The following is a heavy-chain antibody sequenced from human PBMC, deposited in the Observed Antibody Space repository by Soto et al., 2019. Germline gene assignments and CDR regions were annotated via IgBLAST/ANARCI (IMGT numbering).Heavy chain of an antibody. J-gene: IGHJ5*02. CDR1: GGSFSGYY. D-gene: IGHD6-13*01. Sequence: SETLSLTCAVYGGSFSGYYWSWIRQPPGKGLEWIGEINHSGSTNHNPSLKSRVTISVDTSKNQFSLKLSSVTAADTAVYYCARVRGAAAGTPPHFDPWGQGTLVTVSS. CDR3: ARVRGAAAGTPPHFDP. CDR2: INHSGST. V-gene: IGHV4-34*01.